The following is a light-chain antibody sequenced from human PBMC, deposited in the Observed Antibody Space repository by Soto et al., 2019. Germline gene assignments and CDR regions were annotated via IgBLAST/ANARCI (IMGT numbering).Light chain of an antibody. J-gene: IGKJ4*01. Sequence: EIVLTQSPGTLSLSPGDGATLSCRASQTVTNNYLAWYQQKPGQAPRLLIYDASSRATGIPDRFRGSGSGTDFTLTISRLEPEDFAVYYCQQCSFSPLTFGGGTKVDIK. CDR2: DAS. V-gene: IGKV3-20*01. CDR1: QTVTNNY. CDR3: QQCSFSPLT.